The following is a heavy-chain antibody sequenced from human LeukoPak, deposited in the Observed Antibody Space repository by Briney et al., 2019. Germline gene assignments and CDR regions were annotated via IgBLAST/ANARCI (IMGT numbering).Heavy chain of an antibody. CDR1: GFTFSSYW. V-gene: IGHV3-7*01. CDR3: ARGYCSXTSXYXXSXXXXXFDX. Sequence: GGSLRLSCAASGFTFSSYWMSWVRQAPGKGLEWVANIKQDGSEKYYVDSVKGRFTISRDNAKNSLYLQMNSLRAEDTAVYYCARGYCSXTSXYXXSXXXXXFDXXXXGXLVTVS. CDR2: IKQDGSEK. J-gene: IGHJ4*02. D-gene: IGHD2-2*01.